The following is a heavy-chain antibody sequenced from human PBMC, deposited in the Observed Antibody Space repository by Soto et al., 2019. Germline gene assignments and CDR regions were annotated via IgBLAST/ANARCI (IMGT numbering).Heavy chain of an antibody. CDR1: GGSISSSSYY. CDR2: IYYSGST. Sequence: QLQLQESGPGLVKPSETLSLTCTVSGGSISSSSYYWGWIRQPPGKGLEWIGSIYYSGSTYYNPSLKGRVTISVATSKNQFSLKLGSVTAADTAVYYCARRVGLPDLDEFDYWGQGTLVTVSS. J-gene: IGHJ4*02. D-gene: IGHD5-12*01. V-gene: IGHV4-39*01. CDR3: ARRVGLPDLDEFDY.